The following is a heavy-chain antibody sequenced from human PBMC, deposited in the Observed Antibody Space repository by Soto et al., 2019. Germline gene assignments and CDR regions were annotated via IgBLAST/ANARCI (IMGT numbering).Heavy chain of an antibody. D-gene: IGHD3-10*01. CDR3: AKGEVRGIIPSYFDY. J-gene: IGHJ4*02. V-gene: IGHV3-30*18. CDR2: ISNDGSNE. Sequence: GSLRLSCAGSGFTFRWFGMNWVRQAPGKGLEWVARISNDGSNEYYVDSVKGRFTISRDNSKNTLYLQMDSLRAEDTAVYYCAKGEVRGIIPSYFDYWGLGTLVTVSS. CDR1: GFTFRWFG.